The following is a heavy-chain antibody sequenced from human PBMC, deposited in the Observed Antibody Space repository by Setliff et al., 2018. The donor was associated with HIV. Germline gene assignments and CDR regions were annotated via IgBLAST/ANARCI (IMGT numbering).Heavy chain of an antibody. D-gene: IGHD2-2*01. Sequence: PGGSLRLSCEASGFTVIDYALNWVRQAPGKGLEWVSSISSSGSYIYYAASLKGRFTITRDNARNSLYLEMSTLRAEDTALYYCARSRSTRDAFGTWGRGTMVTVSS. J-gene: IGHJ3*02. CDR3: ARSRSTRDAFGT. CDR1: GFTVIDYA. CDR2: ISSSGSYI. V-gene: IGHV3-21*01.